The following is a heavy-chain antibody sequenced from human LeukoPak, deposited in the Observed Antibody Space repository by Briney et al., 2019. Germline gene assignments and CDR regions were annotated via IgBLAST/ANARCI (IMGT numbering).Heavy chain of an antibody. CDR2: ISGSGGGT. J-gene: IGHJ4*02. CDR3: AKDLGRYRNNYLAC. CDR1: GFTFSSYA. D-gene: IGHD1-26*01. Sequence: GGSLRLSCAASGFTFSSYAMSWVRQAPEKGLEWVATISGSGGGTYYADSVKGRFTISRDDSKNTPQLQMNSLRAEDTAVYYCAKDLGRYRNNYLACGGQGSLVTVSS. V-gene: IGHV3-23*01.